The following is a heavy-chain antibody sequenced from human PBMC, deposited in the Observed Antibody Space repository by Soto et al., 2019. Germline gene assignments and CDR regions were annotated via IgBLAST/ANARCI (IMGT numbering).Heavy chain of an antibody. V-gene: IGHV4-4*02. Sequence: QVQLRESGPGLVKPSGTLSLTCAVSGGSISSINWWSWVRQPPGKGLEWIGEIYHSGSTNYNPSLKSLVSISVDKSKNQLSLKLSSVTAADTAVYYCARVSGSYYYGMDVWCHGTTVTVSS. CDR2: IYHSGST. CDR1: GGSISSINW. CDR3: ARVSGSYYYGMDV. D-gene: IGHD1-26*01. J-gene: IGHJ6*02.